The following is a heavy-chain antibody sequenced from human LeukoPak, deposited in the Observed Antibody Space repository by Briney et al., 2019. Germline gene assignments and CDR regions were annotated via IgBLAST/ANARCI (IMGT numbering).Heavy chain of an antibody. CDR1: GFTFRKHW. CDR3: ARDYTGGWNDY. Sequence: GGSLRLSCAATGFTFRKHWMSWVRQAIGKGLECVAKIKEDGSEKHYVDSVRGRFTISRDNAKNSLYLQMDNLRAEDTAVYYCARDYTGGWNDYWGQGTLVTVSS. CDR2: IKEDGSEK. V-gene: IGHV3-7*01. J-gene: IGHJ4*02. D-gene: IGHD7-27*01.